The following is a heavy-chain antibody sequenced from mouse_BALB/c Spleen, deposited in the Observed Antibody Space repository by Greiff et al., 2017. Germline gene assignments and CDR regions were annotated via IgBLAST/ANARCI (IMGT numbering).Heavy chain of an antibody. CDR3: AREAGFEYGNYVAWFAY. J-gene: IGHJ3*01. CDR1: GYSFTGYN. V-gene: IGHV1-39*01. CDR2: IDPYYGGT. Sequence: EVQLQQSGPELEKPGASVKISCKASGYSFTGYNMNWVKQSNGKSLEWIGNIDPYYGGTSYNQKFKGKATLTVDKSSSTAYMQLKSLTSEDSAVYYCAREAGFEYGNYVAWFAYWGQGTLVTVSA. D-gene: IGHD2-10*02.